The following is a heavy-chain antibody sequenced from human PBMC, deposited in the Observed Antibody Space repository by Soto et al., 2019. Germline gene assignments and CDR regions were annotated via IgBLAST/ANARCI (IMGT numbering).Heavy chain of an antibody. CDR2: VSNAGRSE. CDR1: GFRFSAFG. CDR3: AKTITTHPSEDSTGRGALIDH. Sequence: QVQLVESGGGAVQPGRSLTLSCAASGFRFSAFGMHWVRQAPGKGLEWVAVVSNAGRSEHYADSVKGRFTISRDNSKNTLSLQMNGLRPDDTALYYCAKTITTHPSEDSTGRGALIDHWGRGARVIVSS. D-gene: IGHD2-8*02. V-gene: IGHV3-30*18. J-gene: IGHJ4*02.